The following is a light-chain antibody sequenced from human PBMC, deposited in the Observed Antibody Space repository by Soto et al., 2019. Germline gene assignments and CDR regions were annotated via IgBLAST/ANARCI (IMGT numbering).Light chain of an antibody. V-gene: IGKV3-11*01. CDR2: DVS. CDR3: QQRSEWPLCT. J-gene: IGKJ2*02. CDR1: QSVSSY. Sequence: EVILTQSPATLSLSPGDRATLSCRASQSVSSYLAWYQQKPGQAPRILIYDVSNRATGIPARFSSSGSGTDFTLTISSVEPEDFVVYYCQQRSEWPLCTFGQGTRLEI.